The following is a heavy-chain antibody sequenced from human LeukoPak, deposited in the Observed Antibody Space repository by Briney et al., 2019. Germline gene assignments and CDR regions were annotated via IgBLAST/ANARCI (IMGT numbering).Heavy chain of an antibody. D-gene: IGHD6-6*01. CDR3: ARHGPESIAARRGNWFDP. V-gene: IGHV4-59*08. Sequence: SETLSLTCTVSGGSISSYYWSWIRQPPGKGLEWIGYIYYSGSTNYNPSLKSRVTISVDTSKNQFSLKLSSVTAADTAVYYCARHGPESIAARRGNWFDPWGQGTLVTVSS. CDR2: IYYSGST. J-gene: IGHJ5*02. CDR1: GGSISSYY.